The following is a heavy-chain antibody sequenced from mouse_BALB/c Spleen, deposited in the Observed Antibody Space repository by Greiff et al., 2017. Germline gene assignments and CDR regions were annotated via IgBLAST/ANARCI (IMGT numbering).Heavy chain of an antibody. Sequence: QVQLQQSGAELAKPGASVKMSCKASGYTFTSYWMHWVKQRPGQGLEWIGYINPSTGYTEYNQKYKDKATLTADKSSSTAYMQLSSLTSEDSAVYYCARGYRYDYAMDYWGQGTSVTVSS. D-gene: IGHD2-14*01. CDR1: GYTFTSYW. J-gene: IGHJ4*01. CDR2: INPSTGYT. V-gene: IGHV1-7*01. CDR3: ARGYRYDYAMDY.